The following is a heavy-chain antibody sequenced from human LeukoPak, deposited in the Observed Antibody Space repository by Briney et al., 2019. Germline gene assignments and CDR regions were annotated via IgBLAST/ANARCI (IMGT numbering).Heavy chain of an antibody. Sequence: LGGSLRLSCAASGFTFDDYAMHWVRQAPGKGLEWVSGISWNSGSIGYADSVKGRFTISRDNAKNSLYLQMNSLRAGDTALYYCAKALHEGIVVVVAATPFDYWGQGTLVTVSS. CDR3: AKALHEGIVVVVAATPFDY. J-gene: IGHJ4*02. V-gene: IGHV3-9*01. CDR2: ISWNSGSI. CDR1: GFTFDDYA. D-gene: IGHD2-15*01.